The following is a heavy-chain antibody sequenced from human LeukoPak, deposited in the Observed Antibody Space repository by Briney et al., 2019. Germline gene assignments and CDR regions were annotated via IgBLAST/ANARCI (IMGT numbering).Heavy chain of an antibody. V-gene: IGHV1-2*02. J-gene: IGHJ4*02. CDR3: ARAPQASGGVIVPEIDY. CDR1: GYTFTGYY. D-gene: IGHD3-16*02. Sequence: ASVKVSCKASGYTFTGYYMHWVRQAPGQGLEWMGWINPNSGGTNYAQKFQGRVTMTRDTSISTAYMELSRLRSDDTAVYYCARAPQASGGVIVPEIDYWGQGTLVTVSS. CDR2: INPNSGGT.